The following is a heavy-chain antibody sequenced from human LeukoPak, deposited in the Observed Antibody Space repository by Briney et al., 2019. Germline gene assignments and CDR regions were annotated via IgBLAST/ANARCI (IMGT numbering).Heavy chain of an antibody. CDR1: GGTFSSYA. D-gene: IGHD4-23*01. CDR2: IIPILGIA. Sequence: ASVKVSCKASGGTFSSYAISWVRQAPGQGLEWMGRIIPILGIANYAQKFQGRVTITADKSTSTAYMELSSLRSEDTAVYYCARAGTVVTGRYFDYWGQGTLVTVSS. CDR3: ARAGTVVTGRYFDY. V-gene: IGHV1-69*04. J-gene: IGHJ4*02.